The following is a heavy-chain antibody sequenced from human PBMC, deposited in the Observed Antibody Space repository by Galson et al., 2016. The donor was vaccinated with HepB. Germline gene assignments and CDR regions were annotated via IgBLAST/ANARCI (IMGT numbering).Heavy chain of an antibody. D-gene: IGHD1-1*01. Sequence: SLRLSCAASGFTFSSNWMHWVRQAPGKGLVWVSRISSDGSSTRYADSVKGRFTISRDNSKNTMYLQMSNLKAEDTAIYYCAKDRYWNRDFDYWGQGTLVTVSS. CDR2: ISSDGSST. J-gene: IGHJ4*02. CDR3: AKDRYWNRDFDY. V-gene: IGHV3-74*01. CDR1: GFTFSSNW.